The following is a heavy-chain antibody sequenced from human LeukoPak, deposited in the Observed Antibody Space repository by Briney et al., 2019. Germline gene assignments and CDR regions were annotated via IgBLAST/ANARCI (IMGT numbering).Heavy chain of an antibody. D-gene: IGHD3-10*01. Sequence: GGSLRLSCATSGFTFSSYGMNWVRQGRGRGLEWVAYIRYDGSNQYYLDSVKGRFTISRDNSKNTLYLQMNSLRVEDTAVYYCAKYGAGSLRDYWGQGTLVTVSS. CDR3: AKYGAGSLRDY. CDR1: GFTFSSYG. V-gene: IGHV3-30*02. CDR2: IRYDGSNQ. J-gene: IGHJ4*02.